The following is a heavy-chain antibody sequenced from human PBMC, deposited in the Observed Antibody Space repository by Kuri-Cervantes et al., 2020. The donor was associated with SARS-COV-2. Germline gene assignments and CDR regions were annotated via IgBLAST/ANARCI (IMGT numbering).Heavy chain of an antibody. D-gene: IGHD4-23*01. CDR2: IYYSGST. CDR3: ARPGGFLDV. J-gene: IGHJ6*04. V-gene: IGHV4-59*11. Sequence: SETLSLTCTVSGGSISSHYWSWIRQPPGKGLEWIGYIYYSGSTNYNPSLKSRVTISVDTPKNQFSLNLSSVTAADTAVYYCARPGGFLDVWGKGTTVTVSS. CDR1: GGSISSHY.